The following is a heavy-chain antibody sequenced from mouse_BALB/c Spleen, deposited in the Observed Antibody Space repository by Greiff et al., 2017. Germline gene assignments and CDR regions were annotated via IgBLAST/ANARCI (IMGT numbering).Heavy chain of an antibody. CDR1: GYSITSDYA. Sequence: EVKLQESGPGLVKPSQSLSLTCTVTGYSITSDYAWNWIRQFPGNKLEWMGYISYSGSTSYNPSLKSRISITRDTSKNQFFLQLNSVTTEDTATYYCATDSSGYAWFAYWGQGTLVTVSA. V-gene: IGHV3-2*02. CDR3: ATDSSGYAWFAY. CDR2: ISYSGST. D-gene: IGHD3-2*01. J-gene: IGHJ3*01.